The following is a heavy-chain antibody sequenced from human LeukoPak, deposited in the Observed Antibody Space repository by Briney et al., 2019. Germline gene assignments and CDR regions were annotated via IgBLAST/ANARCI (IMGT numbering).Heavy chain of an antibody. D-gene: IGHD5-12*01. CDR3: ARDTSYTTTTWDYYYYVDV. Sequence: ASVKVSCKASGGTFSSYAISWVRQAPGQGLEWMGWISAYNGNTNYAQKLQGRVTMTTDTSTSTAYMELRSLRSDDTAVYYCARDTSYTTTTWDYYYYVDVWGKGTTVTVSS. CDR1: GGTFSSYA. J-gene: IGHJ6*03. V-gene: IGHV1-18*01. CDR2: ISAYNGNT.